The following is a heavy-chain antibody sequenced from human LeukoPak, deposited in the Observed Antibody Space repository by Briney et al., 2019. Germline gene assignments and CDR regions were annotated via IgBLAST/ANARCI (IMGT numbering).Heavy chain of an antibody. D-gene: IGHD3-22*01. CDR2: ISGSGGST. V-gene: IGHV3-23*01. CDR3: ATTYYYDSSGYFLGSDAFDI. Sequence: GGSLRLSCAASGFTFSSYAMSWVRQAPGKGLEWVSAISGSGGSTYYADSVKGRFTTSRDNSKNTLYLQMNSLRAEDTAVYYCATTYYYDSSGYFLGSDAFDIWGQGTMVTVSS. CDR1: GFTFSSYA. J-gene: IGHJ3*02.